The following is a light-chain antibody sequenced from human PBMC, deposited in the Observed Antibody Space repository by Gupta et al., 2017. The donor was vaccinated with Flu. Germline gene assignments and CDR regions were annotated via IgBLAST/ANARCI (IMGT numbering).Light chain of an antibody. Sequence: QPVLPPPPSSSPSPAVSARLTCTFPSAFNVGSYTISCYQQKPGSTHRYLLHDHTDLDKGQGSGVPSSFAGSTGSSAEDGTSLISGLQSQDEADEYCMIWQWDAGGVFGGGTKLTVL. J-gene: IGLJ3*02. V-gene: IGLV5-37*01. CDR2: DHTDLDK. CDR1: SAFNVGSYT. CDR3: MIWQWDAGGV.